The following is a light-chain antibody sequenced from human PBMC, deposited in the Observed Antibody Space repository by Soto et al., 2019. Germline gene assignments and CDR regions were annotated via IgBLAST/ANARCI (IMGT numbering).Light chain of an antibody. J-gene: IGKJ4*01. CDR3: LQYNVYPLT. CDR1: QSISRW. CDR2: KAS. Sequence: DIQMTQSPSTLSASVGDRVTITCRASQSISRWLAWYQQRPGKAPKLLIYKASTLEGGVTSRFSDSGSGTDFTLTISCLQPDGLATFCLQYNVYPLTFGGGTKVEIK. V-gene: IGKV1-5*03.